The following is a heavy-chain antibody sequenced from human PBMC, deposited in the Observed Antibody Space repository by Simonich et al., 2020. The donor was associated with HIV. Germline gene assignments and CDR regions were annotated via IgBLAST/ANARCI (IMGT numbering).Heavy chain of an antibody. Sequence: QVQLVESGGGVVQPGRSLRLSCAASGFTYSSYSMHWVRQAPGKGLEWVAVIKYDGSKKYYADSVKGRFTISRDNSKNTLYLQMNSLRAEDTAVYYCASGGSISSVWADDYWGQGTLVTVSS. CDR3: ASGGSISSVWADDY. D-gene: IGHD3-16*01. CDR2: IKYDGSKK. V-gene: IGHV3-30*07. J-gene: IGHJ4*02. CDR1: GFTYSSYS.